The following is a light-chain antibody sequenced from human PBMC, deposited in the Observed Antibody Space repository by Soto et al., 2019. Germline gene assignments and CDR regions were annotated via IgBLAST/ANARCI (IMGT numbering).Light chain of an antibody. CDR1: QGISTY. Sequence: DIQMTQSPSSLSASVGDRVTITCRASQGISTYLGWYQQKPGKVPKLLIYAASTLQSGVPSRFSGSGSGTDFTLTISSMQPEDVATYYCQSYNSAAALTFGGGTKVEI. CDR2: AAS. V-gene: IGKV1-27*01. CDR3: QSYNSAAALT. J-gene: IGKJ4*01.